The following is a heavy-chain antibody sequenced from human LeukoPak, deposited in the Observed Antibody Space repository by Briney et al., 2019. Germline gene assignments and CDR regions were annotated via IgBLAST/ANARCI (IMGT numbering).Heavy chain of an antibody. CDR1: GCTFSSYA. CDR3: ARAPPLYSSFYFDY. V-gene: IGHV1-69*13. CDR2: IIPIFGTA. J-gene: IGHJ4*02. Sequence: ASVKVSCKASGCTFSSYAISWVRQAPGPVLKWMGGIIPIFGTAIYAQKFQGRVTITADESTSTAYMELSSLRSEDTAVYYCARAPPLYSSFYFDYWGQGTLVTVSS. D-gene: IGHD6-6*01.